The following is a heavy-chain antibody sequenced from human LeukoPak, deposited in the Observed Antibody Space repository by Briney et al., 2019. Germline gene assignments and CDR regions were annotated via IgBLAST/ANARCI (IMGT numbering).Heavy chain of an antibody. V-gene: IGHV4-59*01. CDR2: IYYSGST. CDR1: GGSISSYY. CDR3: AGAGSSWYRPFDY. J-gene: IGHJ4*02. Sequence: SETLSLTCTVSGGSISSYYWSWIRQPPGKGLEWIGYIYYSGSTNYNPSLKSRVTISVDTSKNQFSLKLSSVTAADTAVYYCAGAGSSWYRPFDYWGQGTLVTVSS. D-gene: IGHD6-13*01.